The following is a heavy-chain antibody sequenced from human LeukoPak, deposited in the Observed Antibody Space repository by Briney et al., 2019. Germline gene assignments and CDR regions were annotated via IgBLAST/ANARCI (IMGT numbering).Heavy chain of an antibody. D-gene: IGHD3-22*01. CDR2: IYYSGST. J-gene: IGHJ4*02. Sequence: PSETLSLTCTVSGGSISSYYWSWVRQPPGKGLEWIGYIYYSGSTNYNPSLKRRVTISVDTSKNQYSLKLSSVTAADTAVYYCATSRYDSSGYYPRWGQGTLVTVSS. CDR3: ATSRYDSSGYYPR. CDR1: GGSISSYY. V-gene: IGHV4-59*01.